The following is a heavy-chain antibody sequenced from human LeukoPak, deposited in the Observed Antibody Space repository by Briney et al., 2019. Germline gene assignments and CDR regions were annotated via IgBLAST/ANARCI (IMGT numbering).Heavy chain of an antibody. CDR1: GGSFSGYY. J-gene: IGHJ6*03. CDR3: ARREGYYYYYMDV. CDR2: INHSGST. V-gene: IGHV4-34*01. Sequence: PSETLSLTCAVYGGSFSGYYWSWIRQPPGKGLEWIGEINHSGSTNYNPSLKSRVTISVDTSKNQFSLKLSSVTAADTAVYYCARREGYYYYYMDVWGKGTPVTVSS.